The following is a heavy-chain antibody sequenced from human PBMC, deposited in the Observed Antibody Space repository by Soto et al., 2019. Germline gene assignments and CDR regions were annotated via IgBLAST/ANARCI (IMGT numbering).Heavy chain of an antibody. D-gene: IGHD6-13*01. CDR2: IYHSGTT. J-gene: IGHJ5*02. Sequence: PSETLSLTCAVSGGSITSTNWWSWVRQPPGKGLEWIGEIYHSGTTNYNPSLKSRVTISVDKSKNQFSLKLTSVTAADTAVYYCARDRGIAAAGSWGQGILVTSPQ. CDR3: ARDRGIAAAGS. V-gene: IGHV4-4*02. CDR1: GGSITSTNW.